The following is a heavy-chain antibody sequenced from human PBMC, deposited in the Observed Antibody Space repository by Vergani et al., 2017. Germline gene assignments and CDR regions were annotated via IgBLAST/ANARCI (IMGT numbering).Heavy chain of an antibody. Sequence: EVQLVESGGGLVKPGGSLRLSCAASGFTFSSYSMNWVRQAPGKGLEWVSSISSSSRYIYYADSVKGRFTISRDNAKNSLYLQMNSLRAEDTAVYYCAREPYSSGWGYYYGMDVWGQGTTVTVSS. CDR1: GFTFSSYS. D-gene: IGHD6-19*01. CDR3: AREPYSSGWGYYYGMDV. J-gene: IGHJ6*02. CDR2: ISSSSRYI. V-gene: IGHV3-21*01.